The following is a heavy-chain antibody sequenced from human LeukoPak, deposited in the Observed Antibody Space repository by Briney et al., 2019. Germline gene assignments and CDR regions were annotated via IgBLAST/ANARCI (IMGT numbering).Heavy chain of an antibody. D-gene: IGHD6-13*01. J-gene: IGHJ4*02. Sequence: GASVKVSCKASGYTFTSYGISWVRQAPGQGLEGMGWISAYNGNTNYAQKLQGRVTMTTDTSTSTAYMELRSLRSDDTAVYYCARERGYSSSWPFDYWGQGTLVTVSS. V-gene: IGHV1-18*01. CDR2: ISAYNGNT. CDR1: GYTFTSYG. CDR3: ARERGYSSSWPFDY.